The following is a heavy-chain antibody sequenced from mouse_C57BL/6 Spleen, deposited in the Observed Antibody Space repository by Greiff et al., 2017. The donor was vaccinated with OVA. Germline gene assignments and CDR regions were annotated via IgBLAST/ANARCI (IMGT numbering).Heavy chain of an antibody. CDR3: AKLGGDFFMDY. D-gene: IGHD4-1*01. CDR2: INPNNGGT. CDR1: GYTFTDYY. V-gene: IGHV1-26*01. Sequence: VQLQQSGPELVKPGASVKISCKASGYTFTDYYMNWVKQSHGKSLEWIGDINPNNGGTSYNQKFKGKATLTVDKSSSTAYMELRSLTSEDSAVYYCAKLGGDFFMDYWGQGTSVTVSS. J-gene: IGHJ4*01.